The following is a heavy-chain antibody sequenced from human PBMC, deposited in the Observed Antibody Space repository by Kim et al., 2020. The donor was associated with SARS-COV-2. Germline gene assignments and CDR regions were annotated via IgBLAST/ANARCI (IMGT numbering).Heavy chain of an antibody. Sequence: GGSLRLSCAASGFSFSDYYMIWIRQTPGKGLEWVSYISGNTGYTNYADSVKGRFTISRDNTKNSLYLQMTSLRAEDTALYYCARIPGGSSSWYYFDHWGQGTVVTVSS. CDR3: ARIPGGSSSWYYFDH. CDR2: ISGNTGYT. V-gene: IGHV3-11*03. CDR1: GFSFSDYY. J-gene: IGHJ4*02. D-gene: IGHD6-13*01.